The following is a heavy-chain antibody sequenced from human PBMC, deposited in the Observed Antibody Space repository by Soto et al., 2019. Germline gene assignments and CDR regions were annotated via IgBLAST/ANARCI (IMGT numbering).Heavy chain of an antibody. Sequence: SVKVSCKASGGTFSSYAISWVRQAPGQGLEWMGGIIPIFGTANYAQKFQGRVTITADESTSTAYMELSSLRSEDTAVYYCARGGIYYYDSSGYYYGNNAFDIWGQGTMVTVSS. CDR3: ARGGIYYYDSSGYYYGNNAFDI. CDR2: IIPIFGTA. V-gene: IGHV1-69*13. D-gene: IGHD3-22*01. J-gene: IGHJ3*02. CDR1: GGTFSSYA.